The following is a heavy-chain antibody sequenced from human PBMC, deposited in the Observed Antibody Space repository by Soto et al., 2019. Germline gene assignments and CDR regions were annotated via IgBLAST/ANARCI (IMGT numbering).Heavy chain of an antibody. Sequence: EVQLVESGGGLVQPGASLTLSCAASGFTFSSYWMHWVRQAPGRGLVWVSRIKSDGSGTYYAESVEGRLTISRDNARNTLYVQMTRLRVKDTAVYFCASGDGGGYDGTGDLGRYWGQGTLVTVSS. V-gene: IGHV3-74*01. D-gene: IGHD7-27*01. J-gene: IGHJ4*02. CDR3: ASGDGGGYDGTGDLGRY. CDR2: IKSDGSGT. CDR1: GFTFSSYW.